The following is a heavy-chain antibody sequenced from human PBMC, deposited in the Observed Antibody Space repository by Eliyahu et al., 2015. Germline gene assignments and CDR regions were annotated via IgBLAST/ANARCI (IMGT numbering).Heavy chain of an antibody. V-gene: IGHV4-34*01. Sequence: QVQLQQWGAGLLKPSETLSXTCXVYGGSFSGYYWSWIRQPPGKGLEWIGEINHSGSTNYNPSLKSRVTISVDTSKNQFSLKLSSVTAADTAVYYCAREDSSSLDYWGQGTLVTVSS. CDR1: GGSFSGYY. CDR2: INHSGST. CDR3: AREDSSSLDY. D-gene: IGHD6-13*01. J-gene: IGHJ4*02.